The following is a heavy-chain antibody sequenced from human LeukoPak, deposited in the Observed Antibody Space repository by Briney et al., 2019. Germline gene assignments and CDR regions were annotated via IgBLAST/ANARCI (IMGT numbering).Heavy chain of an antibody. CDR2: ITGGGCST. V-gene: IGHV3-23*01. J-gene: IGHJ4*02. D-gene: IGHD5-12*01. CDR3: AKARIAATIYPKEVNCDY. CDR1: GFSFSSYA. Sequence: GGSLTLSCPASGFSFSSYAMSWVSQAQGKGREWDSTITGGGCSTYYADSVKGRFTIYTDNSKDTFYLQMNSLRVEDTAVYYCAKARIAATIYPKEVNCDYWGQGALVTVSS.